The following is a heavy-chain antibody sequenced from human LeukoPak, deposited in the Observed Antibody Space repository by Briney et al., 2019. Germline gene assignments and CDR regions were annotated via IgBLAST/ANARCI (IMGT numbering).Heavy chain of an antibody. CDR3: AKGGSGSPFDH. CDR2: ISGSGGNT. D-gene: IGHD3-10*01. Sequence: PGGSLRLSCAASGFTFSSYAMSWVRQAPGRGLEWVSGISGSGGNTYYADSVKGRFTISRDNSKNTLYLQMNSLRAEDTAVYYCAKGGSGSPFDHWGQGTQVTVSS. CDR1: GFTFSSYA. V-gene: IGHV3-23*01. J-gene: IGHJ4*02.